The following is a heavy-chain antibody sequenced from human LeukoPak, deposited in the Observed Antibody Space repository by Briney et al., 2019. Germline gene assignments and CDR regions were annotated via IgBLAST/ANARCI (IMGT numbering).Heavy chain of an antibody. CDR1: GYTLTELS. CDR2: FDPEDGET. CDR3: ATRWGMVQGDDRSRDAFDI. V-gene: IGHV1-24*01. J-gene: IGHJ3*02. Sequence: GASVKVSYKVSGYTLTELSMHWVRQAPGKGLEWMGGFDPEDGETIYAQKFQGRVTMTEDTSTDTAYMELSSLRSEDTAVYYCATRWGMVQGDDRSRDAFDIWGQGTIVTVSS. D-gene: IGHD3-10*01.